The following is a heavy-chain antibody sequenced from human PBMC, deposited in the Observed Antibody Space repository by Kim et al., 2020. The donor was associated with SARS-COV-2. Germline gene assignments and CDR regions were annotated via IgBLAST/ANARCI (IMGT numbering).Heavy chain of an antibody. V-gene: IGHV3-7*03. Sequence: GGSLRLSCAASGFTFSSYGMIWVRQAPGKGLEWVASIKPDGDGKYYEDSVKGRFTISRDNAEKSLYLQMNSLRAEDTAVDYCASSSYDHWGQGTLVTVSS. CDR2: IKPDGDGK. J-gene: IGHJ4*02. CDR1: GFTFSSYG. CDR3: ASSSYDH.